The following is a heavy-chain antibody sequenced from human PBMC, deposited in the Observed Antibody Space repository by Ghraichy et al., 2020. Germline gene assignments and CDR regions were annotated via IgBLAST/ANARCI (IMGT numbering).Heavy chain of an antibody. V-gene: IGHV3-11*06. D-gene: IGHD3-10*01. Sequence: LSLTCAASGFTFSDYYMSWIRQAPGKGLEWVSYISSSSSYTNYADSVKGRFTISRDNAKNSLYLQMNSLRAEDTAVYYCARDRGVRGVPDYWGQGTLVTVSS. CDR3: ARDRGVRGVPDY. J-gene: IGHJ4*02. CDR2: ISSSSSYT. CDR1: GFTFSDYY.